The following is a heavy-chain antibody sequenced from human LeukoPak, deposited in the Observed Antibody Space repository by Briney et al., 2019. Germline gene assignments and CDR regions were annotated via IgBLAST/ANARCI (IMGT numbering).Heavy chain of an antibody. Sequence: SETLSLTCTVSGGSISSYYWSWIRQPAGKGLEWIGRIYTSGSTNYNPSLKTRVTMSVDTSKNQFSLKLSSVTAADTAVYYCANTAYYDFWSGRPGYFDYWGQGALVTVSS. J-gene: IGHJ4*02. CDR2: IYTSGST. V-gene: IGHV4-4*07. D-gene: IGHD3-3*01. CDR3: ANTAYYDFWSGRPGYFDY. CDR1: GGSISSYY.